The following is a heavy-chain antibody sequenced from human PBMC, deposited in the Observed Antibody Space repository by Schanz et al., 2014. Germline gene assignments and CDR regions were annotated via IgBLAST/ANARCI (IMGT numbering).Heavy chain of an antibody. CDR1: GFTFSSYW. CDR3: ATVGSETYSIYWYFDL. V-gene: IGHV3-7*01. Sequence: EVQLVESGGGLVQPGGSLRLSCAASGFTFSSYWMSWVRQAPGEGLEWVANIKQDGSEKYYVDSVKGRFTISRDNAKNSLYLQMNSLRPEDTAVYYCATVGSETYSIYWYFDLWGRGTLVTVSS. CDR2: IKQDGSEK. D-gene: IGHD3-10*01. J-gene: IGHJ2*01.